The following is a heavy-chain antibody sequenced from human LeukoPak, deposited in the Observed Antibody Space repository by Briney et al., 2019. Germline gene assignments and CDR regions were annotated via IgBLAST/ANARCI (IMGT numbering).Heavy chain of an antibody. Sequence: SETLSLTCAVDGGSFSGYYWSWIRQPPGKGLEWIGEINHSGSTNYNPSLKSRVTISVDTSKNQFSLKLSSVTAADTAVYYCARGLVVVPAATSGGNDYWGQGTLVTVSS. J-gene: IGHJ4*02. D-gene: IGHD2-2*01. V-gene: IGHV4-34*01. CDR3: ARGLVVVPAATSGGNDY. CDR2: INHSGST. CDR1: GGSFSGYY.